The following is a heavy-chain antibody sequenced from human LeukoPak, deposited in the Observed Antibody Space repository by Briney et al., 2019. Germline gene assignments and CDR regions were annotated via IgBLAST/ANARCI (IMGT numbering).Heavy chain of an antibody. CDR1: GASISSSTYY. V-gene: IGHV4-39*01. D-gene: IGHD1-26*01. CDR2: VNYAVNT. CDR3: ARHLGPYSAGYLDY. Sequence: SGTLSLTCTVSGASISSSTYYWGWIRQSPGKGLEWIGSVNYAVNTYYNPSLKSRVTISADTSKNQFSLKMNFVTAADTALYYCARHLGPYSAGYLDYWGQGSLVTVSS. J-gene: IGHJ4*02.